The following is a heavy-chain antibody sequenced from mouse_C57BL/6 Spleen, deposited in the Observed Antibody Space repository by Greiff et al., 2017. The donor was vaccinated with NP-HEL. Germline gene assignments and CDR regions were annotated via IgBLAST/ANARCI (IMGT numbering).Heavy chain of an antibody. D-gene: IGHD2-4*01. J-gene: IGHJ4*01. CDR2: IHPNSGST. V-gene: IGHV1-64*01. Sequence: QVQLKQPGAELVKPGASVKLSCKASGYTFTSYWMHWVKQRPGQGLEWIGMIHPNSGSTNYNEKFKSKATLTVDKSSSTAYMKLSSLTSEDSAVYYCARCYDYDRVFYYAMDYWGQGTSVTVSS. CDR3: ARCYDYDRVFYYAMDY. CDR1: GYTFTSYW.